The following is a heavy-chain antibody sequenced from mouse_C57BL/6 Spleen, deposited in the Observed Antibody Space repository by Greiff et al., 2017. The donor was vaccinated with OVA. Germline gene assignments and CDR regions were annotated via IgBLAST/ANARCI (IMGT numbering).Heavy chain of an antibody. CDR1: GFSFNTYA. J-gene: IGHJ3*01. CDR2: IRSKSNNYAT. V-gene: IGHV10-1*01. D-gene: IGHD2-4*01. CDR3: VRHIYYDYDWFAY. Sequence: EVQLVESGGGLVQPKGSLKLSCAASGFSFNTYAMNWVRQAPGKGLEWVARIRSKSNNYATYYADSVKDRFTISRDDSESMLYLQMNNLKTEDAAMYYCVRHIYYDYDWFAYWGQGTLVTVSA.